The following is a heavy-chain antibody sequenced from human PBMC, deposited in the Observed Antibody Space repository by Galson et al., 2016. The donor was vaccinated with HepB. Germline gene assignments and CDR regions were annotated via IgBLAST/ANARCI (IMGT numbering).Heavy chain of an antibody. D-gene: IGHD4-17*01. CDR2: ISKDGSNK. CDR3: ARRGPRHGRAPRHGDDDYFDS. CDR1: GFTFSSSA. V-gene: IGHV3-30-3*01. Sequence: SLRLSCAASGFTFSSSAMHWVRQAPGKGLEWVAVISKDGSNKYYADSVGGRFTVSRDNSNNTLFLRMNTLRAEDTAVYYCARRGPRHGRAPRHGDDDYFDSWGQGTLVTISS. J-gene: IGHJ4*02.